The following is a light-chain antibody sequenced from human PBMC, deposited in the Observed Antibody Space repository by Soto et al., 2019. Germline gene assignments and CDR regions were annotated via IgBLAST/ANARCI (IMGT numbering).Light chain of an antibody. V-gene: IGKV3-20*01. CDR3: QKYGSSTRFT. CDR2: GAS. Sequence: EIVLTQSPGTLSLSPGERATLSCRASQSVSSSYLAWYQQKPGQAPRLLIYGASSRATGIPDRFSGSGSGTDFTLTISRLEPEDVAVYYCQKYGSSTRFTFGPGTKVDIK. J-gene: IGKJ3*01. CDR1: QSVSSSY.